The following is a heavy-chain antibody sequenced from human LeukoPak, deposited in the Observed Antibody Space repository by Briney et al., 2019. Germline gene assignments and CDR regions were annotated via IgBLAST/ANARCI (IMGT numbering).Heavy chain of an antibody. CDR2: INPSGGST. J-gene: IGHJ4*02. D-gene: IGHD3-22*01. CDR1: GYTFTSYY. Sequence: ASVKVSCKAPGYTFTSYYMHWVRQAPGQGLEWMGIINPSGGSTSYAQKFQGRVTMTRDTSTSTVYMELSSLRSEDTAVYYCARSSYDSSGYYKTIDYWGQGTLVTVSS. CDR3: ARSSYDSSGYYKTIDY. V-gene: IGHV1-46*01.